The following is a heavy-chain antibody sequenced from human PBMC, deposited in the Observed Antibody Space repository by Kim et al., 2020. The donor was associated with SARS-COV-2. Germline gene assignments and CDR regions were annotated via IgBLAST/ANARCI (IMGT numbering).Heavy chain of an antibody. CDR3: ARVGYDYVWGSYRDYYYYYGMDG. D-gene: IGHD3-16*02. Sequence: GGSLRLSCAASGFTFSDYYMSWIRQAPGKGLECVSYISSSSSYTNYADSVKGRFTISRDNAKNSLYLQMNSLRAEDTAVYYCARVGYDYVWGSYRDYYYYYGMDGWGKGTTVTVSS. V-gene: IGHV3-11*05. J-gene: IGHJ6*04. CDR1: GFTFSDYY. CDR2: ISSSSSYT.